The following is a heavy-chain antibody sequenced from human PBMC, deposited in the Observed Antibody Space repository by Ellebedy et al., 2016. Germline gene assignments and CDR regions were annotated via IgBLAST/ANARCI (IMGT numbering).Heavy chain of an antibody. CDR1: GYSFTSYW. Sequence: GGSLRLSXKGSGYSFTSYWIGWVRQMPGKGLEWMGIIYPGDSDTRYSPSFQGQVTISADKSISTAYLQWSSLKASDTAMYYCARHSEDYYYGMDVWGQGTTVTVSS. CDR3: ARHSEDYYYGMDV. CDR2: IYPGDSDT. V-gene: IGHV5-51*01. J-gene: IGHJ6*02.